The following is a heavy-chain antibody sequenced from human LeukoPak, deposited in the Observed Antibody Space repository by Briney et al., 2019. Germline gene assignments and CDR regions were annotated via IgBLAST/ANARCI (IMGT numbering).Heavy chain of an antibody. CDR3: ARTHVGDWYFDL. J-gene: IGHJ2*01. Sequence: PGGSLRPSCAASGFTFSSYWTSWVRQAPGKGLEWVANIKQDGSEKYYVDSVKGRFTISRDNAKNSLYLQMNSLRAEDTAVYYCARTHVGDWYFDLWGRGTLVTVSS. V-gene: IGHV3-7*01. CDR1: GFTFSSYW. D-gene: IGHD3-10*01. CDR2: IKQDGSEK.